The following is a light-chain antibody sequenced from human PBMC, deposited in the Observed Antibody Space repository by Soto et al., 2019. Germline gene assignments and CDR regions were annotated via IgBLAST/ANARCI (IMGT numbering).Light chain of an antibody. Sequence: EIVLTQSPGTLSLSPGERATLSCRASQSVSSNSLAWYQQTPGQAPRLLIYGASSRATGIPDRFSGSGSGTDCTLTISSLEPEDFAVYYCQQYGRSPCTFGQGTRLEIK. V-gene: IGKV3-20*01. CDR3: QQYGRSPCT. CDR2: GAS. J-gene: IGKJ5*01. CDR1: QSVSSNS.